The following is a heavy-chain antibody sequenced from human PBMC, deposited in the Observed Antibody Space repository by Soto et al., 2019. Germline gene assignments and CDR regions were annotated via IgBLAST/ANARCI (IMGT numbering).Heavy chain of an antibody. J-gene: IGHJ4*02. CDR3: ARELKSGYDEVGFDY. V-gene: IGHV3-33*01. D-gene: IGHD5-12*01. CDR2: IWYDGSNK. CDR1: GFTFSSYG. Sequence: QVQLVESGGGVVQPGRSLRLSCAASGFTFSSYGMHWVRQAPGKGLEWVAVIWYDGSNKYYADSVKGRFTISRDNSKNTLYLQMNRLRAEDTAVYYCARELKSGYDEVGFDYWGQGTLVTVSS.